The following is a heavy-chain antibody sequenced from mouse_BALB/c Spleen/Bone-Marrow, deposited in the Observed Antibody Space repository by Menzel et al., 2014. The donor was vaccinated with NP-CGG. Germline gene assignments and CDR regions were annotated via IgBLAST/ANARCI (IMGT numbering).Heavy chain of an antibody. V-gene: IGHV5-9-3*01. D-gene: IGHD2-14*01. Sequence: EVQLVESGGGLVKPGGSLKLSCAASGFTFSSYAMSWVRQTPEKRLEWVATISSGGSYTYYPDSVKGRFTISRDNAKNTLYLQMSSLRSEDTAMYYCARQREVRPYYYAMDYWGQGTTVTFSS. CDR2: ISSGGSYT. CDR1: GFTFSSYA. J-gene: IGHJ4*01. CDR3: ARQREVRPYYYAMDY.